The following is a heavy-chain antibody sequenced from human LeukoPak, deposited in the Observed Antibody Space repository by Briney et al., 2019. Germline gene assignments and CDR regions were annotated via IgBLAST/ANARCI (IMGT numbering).Heavy chain of an antibody. D-gene: IGHD3-3*01. CDR3: ARSGDDFWSGYYRLAGSYYFDY. V-gene: IGHV1-8*02. J-gene: IGHJ4*02. Sequence: ASVKVSCKASGGTFSSYAISWVRQAPGQGLEWMGRMNPNSGNTGYAQKFQGRVTMTRNTSISTAYMELSSLRSEDTAVYYCARSGDDFWSGYYRLAGSYYFDYWGQGTLVTVSS. CDR2: MNPNSGNT. CDR1: GGTFSSYA.